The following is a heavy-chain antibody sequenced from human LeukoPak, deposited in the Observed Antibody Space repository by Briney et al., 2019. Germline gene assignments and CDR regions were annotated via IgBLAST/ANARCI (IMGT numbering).Heavy chain of an antibody. CDR2: INSSSSYI. Sequence: GGSLRLSCAASGFTFSSYSTNWVRQAPGKGLEWVSSINSSSSYIYYADSVKGRFTISRDNAKNSLYLQMNSLRAEDTAVYYCARAGGSYFWGLNWFDPWGRGTLVTVSS. V-gene: IGHV3-21*01. J-gene: IGHJ5*02. D-gene: IGHD1-26*01. CDR1: GFTFSSYS. CDR3: ARAGGSYFWGLNWFDP.